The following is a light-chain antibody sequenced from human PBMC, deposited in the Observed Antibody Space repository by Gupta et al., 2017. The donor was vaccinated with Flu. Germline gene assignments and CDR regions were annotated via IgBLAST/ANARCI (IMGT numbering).Light chain of an antibody. V-gene: IGLV6-57*01. J-gene: IGLJ2*01. CDR2: EDY. Sequence: TVTISCTRSSGSIANNYVHWSQQRPGSSPTPVIFEDYQRPSGVPDRFSGSIDHSSNSASLXIXGLKTEXDAYYFCQSYDHNVLIFGGGTNLTVL. CDR3: QSYDHNVLI. CDR1: SGSIANNY.